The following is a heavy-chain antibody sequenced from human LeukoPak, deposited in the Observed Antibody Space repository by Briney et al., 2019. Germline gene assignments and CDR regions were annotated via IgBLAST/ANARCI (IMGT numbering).Heavy chain of an antibody. J-gene: IGHJ3*02. Sequence: SETLSLTCTVSGGSISSYYWSWIRQPPGKGLEWIGYIYYSGSTNYNPSLKSRVTISVDTSKNQFSLKLSSVTAADAAVYYCARDGLASAFDIWGQGTMVTVSS. V-gene: IGHV4-59*12. CDR2: IYYSGST. CDR1: GGSISSYY. CDR3: ARDGLASAFDI.